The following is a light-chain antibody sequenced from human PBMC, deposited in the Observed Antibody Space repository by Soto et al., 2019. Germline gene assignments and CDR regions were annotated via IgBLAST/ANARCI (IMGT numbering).Light chain of an antibody. CDR1: QTTNNY. V-gene: IGKV1-39*01. J-gene: IGKJ2*01. CDR2: AAS. CDR3: QQSYSMPYA. Sequence: EIQMTQSPSSLSASVGDRVTITCRASQTTNNYLNWYQLKPGKAPKXLIYAASTLQTGVPSRFTGIGSGTDLTLTIISLQPEDYATYVGQQSYSMPYAFGPGTKVDIK.